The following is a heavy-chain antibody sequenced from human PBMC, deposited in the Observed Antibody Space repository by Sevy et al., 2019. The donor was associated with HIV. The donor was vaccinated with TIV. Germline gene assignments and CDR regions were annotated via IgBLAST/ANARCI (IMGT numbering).Heavy chain of an antibody. CDR3: ARGGRITNWFDP. V-gene: IGHV3-48*03. J-gene: IGHJ5*02. Sequence: GGSLRLSCAASGFTFSSYEMNWVRQAPGKGLEWVSYISSSGSTIYYEDSVKGRFTISRDNAKNSLYLQMNSLRAEDTAGYYCARGGRITNWFDPWGQGTLVTVSS. CDR2: ISSSGSTI. D-gene: IGHD1-20*01. CDR1: GFTFSSYE.